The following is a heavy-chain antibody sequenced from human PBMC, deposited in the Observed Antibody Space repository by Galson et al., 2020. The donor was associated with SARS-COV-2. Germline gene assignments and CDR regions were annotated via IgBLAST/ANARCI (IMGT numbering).Heavy chain of an antibody. CDR2: TYYSGST. CDR3: AIRYAYCGDARCYNFDS. V-gene: IGHV4-31*11. Sequence: SETLSLTCAVSGASITSGDYYWSWIRQHPGMGLEWIGYTYYSGSTYYNSSLKSRVTISVDTSKNQFSLRLSSVTAADTAVYYCAIRYAYCGDARCYNFDSWGQGTQVTVSS. J-gene: IGHJ4*02. D-gene: IGHD2-21*01. CDR1: GASITSGDYY.